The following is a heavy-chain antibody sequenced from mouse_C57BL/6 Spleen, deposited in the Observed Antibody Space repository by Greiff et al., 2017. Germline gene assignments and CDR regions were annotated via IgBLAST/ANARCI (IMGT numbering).Heavy chain of an antibody. J-gene: IGHJ3*01. V-gene: IGHV1-42*01. CDR1: GYSFTGYY. CDR2: INPSTGGT. Sequence: EVQLVESGPELVKPGASVKISCKASGYSFTGYYMNWVKQSPEKSLEWIGEINPSTGGTTYNQKFKAKATLTVDKSSSTAYMQLKSLTSEDSAVYYCAISPNSAWFAYWGQGTLVTVSA. CDR3: AISPNSAWFAY.